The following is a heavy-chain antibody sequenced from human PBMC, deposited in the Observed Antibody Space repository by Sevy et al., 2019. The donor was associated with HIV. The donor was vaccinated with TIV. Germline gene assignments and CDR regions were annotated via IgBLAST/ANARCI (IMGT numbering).Heavy chain of an antibody. J-gene: IGHJ4*02. CDR2: ISYDGSNK. V-gene: IGHV3-30*18. CDR1: GFTFSSYG. Sequence: GGSLRLSCAASGFTFSSYGMHWVRQAPGKGLEWVAVISYDGSNKYYADSVKGRFTISRDNSKNTLYLQMNSLRAEDTAVYYCVKLGEYSSSWYGTYYFDYWGQGTLVTVSS. CDR3: VKLGEYSSSWYGTYYFDY. D-gene: IGHD6-13*01.